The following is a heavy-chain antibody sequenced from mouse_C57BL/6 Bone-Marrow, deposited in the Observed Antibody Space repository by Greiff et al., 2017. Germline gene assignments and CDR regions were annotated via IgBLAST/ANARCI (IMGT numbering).Heavy chain of an antibody. V-gene: IGHV1-55*01. J-gene: IGHJ3*01. CDR1: GYTFTSYW. D-gene: IGHD2-4*01. Sequence: QVQLQQPGAELVKPGASVKMSCKASGYTFTSYWITWVKQRPGQGLEWIGDIYPGSGSTNYNDKFKSKATLTVDTSSSTAYMQLSSLTSEDSAVYDCAREGIYYDYAWFAYWGQGTLVTVSA. CDR2: IYPGSGST. CDR3: AREGIYYDYAWFAY.